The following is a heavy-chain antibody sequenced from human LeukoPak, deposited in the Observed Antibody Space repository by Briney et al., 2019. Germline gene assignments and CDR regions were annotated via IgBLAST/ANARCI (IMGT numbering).Heavy chain of an antibody. J-gene: IGHJ4*02. D-gene: IGHD1-26*01. V-gene: IGHV3-43*01. CDR3: TRHNTPFGASPGFSFDF. CDR1: GFNFDDYN. Sequence: GGSLRLSCATSGFNFDDYNIDWGRQPPGKGLEWVSLISWDGRTTYYADSVKGRFTISRDNSKNSLYLQMNSLRAEATALYYCTRHNTPFGASPGFSFDFWGQGTLVTVSS. CDR2: ISWDGRTT.